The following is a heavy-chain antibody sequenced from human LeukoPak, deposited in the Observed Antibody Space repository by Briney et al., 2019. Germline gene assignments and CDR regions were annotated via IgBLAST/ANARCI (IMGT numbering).Heavy chain of an antibody. CDR1: GGSISSSSYY. D-gene: IGHD3-9*01. CDR3: ARVLYDILTGSPYYFDY. J-gene: IGHJ4*02. CDR2: IYYSEST. Sequence: SETLSLTCTVSGGSISSSSYYWGWIRQPPGKGLEWIGSIYYSESTYYNPSLKSRVTISVDTSKNQFSLKLSSVTAADTAVYYCARVLYDILTGSPYYFDYWGQGTLVTVSS. V-gene: IGHV4-39*07.